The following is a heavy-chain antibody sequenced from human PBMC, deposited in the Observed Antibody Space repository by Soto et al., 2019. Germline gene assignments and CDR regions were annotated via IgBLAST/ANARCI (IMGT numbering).Heavy chain of an antibody. CDR1: GYTVTSYG. CDR3: ARDSSGYAYYYYGMDV. Sequence: GASVKVSCKASGYTVTSYGISWVRQAPGQGLEWMGWISAYNGNTNYAQKLQGRVTMTTDTSTSTAYMELRSLRSDDTAVYYCARDSSGYAYYYYGMDVWGQGTTVTVSS. CDR2: ISAYNGNT. D-gene: IGHD3-22*01. V-gene: IGHV1-18*04. J-gene: IGHJ6*02.